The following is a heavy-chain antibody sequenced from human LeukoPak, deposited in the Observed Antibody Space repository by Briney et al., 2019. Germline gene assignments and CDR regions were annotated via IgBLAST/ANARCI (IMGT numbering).Heavy chain of an antibody. CDR2: INPNSGGT. CDR3: ARVGGVVTASG. D-gene: IGHD2-21*02. V-gene: IGHV1-2*02. J-gene: IGHJ4*02. CDR1: GYTFTGYS. Sequence: ASVKASCKASGYTFTGYSMHCVRQAPGQGLEWRGWINPNSGGTNYAQKFQGRVTMTRDTSISTAYMELSRLRSDDTAVYYCARVGGVVTASGWGQGTLVTVSS.